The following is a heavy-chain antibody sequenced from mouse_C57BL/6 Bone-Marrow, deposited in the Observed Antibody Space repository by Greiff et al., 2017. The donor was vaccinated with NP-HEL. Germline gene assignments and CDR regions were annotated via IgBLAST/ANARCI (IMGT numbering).Heavy chain of an antibody. CDR2: ISSGSSTI. Sequence: EVKLVESGGGLVKPGGSLKLSCAASGFTFSDYGMHWVRQAPEKGLEWVAYISSGSSTISYADTVKGRFTISRDNAKNTLFLQMTSLRSEDTAMYYCAREGNYSYWYFDVWGTGTTVTVSS. J-gene: IGHJ1*03. V-gene: IGHV5-17*01. CDR3: AREGNYSYWYFDV. CDR1: GFTFSDYG. D-gene: IGHD2-1*01.